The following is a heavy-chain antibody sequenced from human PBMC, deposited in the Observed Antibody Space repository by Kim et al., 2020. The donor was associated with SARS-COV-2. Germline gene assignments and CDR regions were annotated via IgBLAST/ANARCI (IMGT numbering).Heavy chain of an antibody. Sequence: ASVKVSCKASGYTFTNYGITWVRQAPGQGLEWMGWITAYNGNTNYAQKLQGRVTMTTDTSTSTAYMELRCLRSDDTAVYYCARNSVGGYDHWGQGTLISVSS. J-gene: IGHJ4*02. D-gene: IGHD1-26*01. CDR3: ARNSVGGYDH. V-gene: IGHV1-18*01. CDR2: ITAYNGNT. CDR1: GYTFTNYG.